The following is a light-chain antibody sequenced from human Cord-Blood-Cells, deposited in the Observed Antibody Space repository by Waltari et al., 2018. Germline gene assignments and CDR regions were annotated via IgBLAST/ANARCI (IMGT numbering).Light chain of an antibody. CDR3: QQSYSTPYS. CDR2: AAS. CDR1: QSISSY. V-gene: IGKV1-39*01. Sequence: DIQMTQSPSSLSASVADRVTITCRASQSISSYLNWYQQKPGKAPKLLIYAASSLQSGVPSRFSGRGSGTDFSFTISSLQPGDFATYYCQQSYSTPYSCGQGTKLEIK. J-gene: IGKJ2*03.